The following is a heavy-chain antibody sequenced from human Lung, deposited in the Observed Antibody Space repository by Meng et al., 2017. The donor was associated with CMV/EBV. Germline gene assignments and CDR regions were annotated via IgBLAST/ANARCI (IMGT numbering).Heavy chain of an antibody. CDR2: ISAENGNT. CDR3: ARAGAAVTTHFDF. CDR1: GYTFGIFG. V-gene: IGHV1-18*01. J-gene: IGHJ4*02. Sequence: QGQLVQSDAELQKRGASVKVSCKASGYTFGIFGITWVRQAPGQGLEWVGWISAENGNTNYAQKFQGRVTLTTDTSTKTAYMDLRGLRSDDSAVYYCARAGAAVTTHFDFWGRGTLVTVSS. D-gene: IGHD4-17*01.